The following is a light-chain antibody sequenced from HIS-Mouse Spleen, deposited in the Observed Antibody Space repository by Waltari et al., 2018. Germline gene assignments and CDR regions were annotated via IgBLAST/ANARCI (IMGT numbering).Light chain of an antibody. Sequence: SYELTQPPSVSVSPGQTARITCSRDALPQKYAYWYQQKSGQAPVLVIYEDSKRPSGIPERFSGSGSGTMATLTISGAQVEDEADYYCYSTDSSGNHRVFGGGTKLTVL. CDR3: YSTDSSGNHRV. V-gene: IGLV3-10*01. CDR2: EDS. J-gene: IGLJ2*01. CDR1: ALPQKY.